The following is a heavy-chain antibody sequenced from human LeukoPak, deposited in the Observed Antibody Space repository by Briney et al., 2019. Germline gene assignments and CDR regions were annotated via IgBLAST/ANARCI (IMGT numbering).Heavy chain of an antibody. CDR3: AALPAAIDY. Sequence: GXXLRLSCAASGFTFSSYAMSWVRQAPGKGLEWFSAISGSGGSTYYADSAKGRFTIARDNSKNTLYLQMKSLRAEDTAVYYCAALPAAIDYWGQGTLVTVSS. CDR1: GFTFSSYA. J-gene: IGHJ4*02. D-gene: IGHD2-2*02. V-gene: IGHV3-23*01. CDR2: ISGSGGST.